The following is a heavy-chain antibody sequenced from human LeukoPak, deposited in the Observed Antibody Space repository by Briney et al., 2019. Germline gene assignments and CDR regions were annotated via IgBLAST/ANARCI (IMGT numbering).Heavy chain of an antibody. CDR2: IIPIFGTA. CDR3: ARAYFYYYYMDV. J-gene: IGHJ6*03. CDR1: GGSFSSYA. V-gene: IGHV1-69*05. Sequence: SVKVSCKASGGSFSSYAISWVRQAPGQGLEWMGGIIPIFGTANYAQKFQGRVTITTDESTSTAYMELSSLRSEDTAVYYCARAYFYYYYMDVWGKGTTVTVSS.